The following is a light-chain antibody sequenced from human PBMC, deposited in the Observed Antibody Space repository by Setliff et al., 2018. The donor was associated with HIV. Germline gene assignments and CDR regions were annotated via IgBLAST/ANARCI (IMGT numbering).Light chain of an antibody. CDR3: CSNTGSNTYV. V-gene: IGLV2-23*01. CDR2: QAT. Sequence: QSVLTQPASVSGSPGQSITISCTGTSSDVWRYNLVSWYQQHPGKAPKLMIYQATKRPSGVSNRFSGSKSGNTASLTISGLQAEDEADYYCCSNTGSNTYVFGTGTQLTVL. CDR1: SSDVWRYNL. J-gene: IGLJ1*01.